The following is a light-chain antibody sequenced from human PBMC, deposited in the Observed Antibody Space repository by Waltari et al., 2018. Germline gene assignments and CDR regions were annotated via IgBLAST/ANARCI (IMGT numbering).Light chain of an antibody. CDR3: QQYYSTPLT. CDR2: WAS. Sequence: DIVMTLSPESLAVSLGERATINCKSSESVLYSSNNKNHLAWYQQKPGQPPKLLLYWASTRKSGVPDRFSGSGSETDFTLTVTSLQAEDAAVYYCQQYYSTPLTFGGGTRVEI. J-gene: IGKJ4*01. V-gene: IGKV4-1*01. CDR1: ESVLYSSNNKNH.